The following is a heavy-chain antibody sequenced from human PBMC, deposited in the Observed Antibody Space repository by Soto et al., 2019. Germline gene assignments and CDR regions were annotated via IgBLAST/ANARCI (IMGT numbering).Heavy chain of an antibody. D-gene: IGHD1-26*01. CDR1: GYTFTNYH. Sequence: QVQLVQSGAEVQKPGASVKVSCKASGYTFTNYHIHWVRQAPGQGLEWMGVVNPSGGKTAYGQNFQGRLTMTRDTATSTVYMGWSSLRSDDTAMYYCVRGGTIVGSATPFGYWGQGTLVTVSS. J-gene: IGHJ4*02. CDR2: VNPSGGKT. CDR3: VRGGTIVGSATPFGY. V-gene: IGHV1-46*03.